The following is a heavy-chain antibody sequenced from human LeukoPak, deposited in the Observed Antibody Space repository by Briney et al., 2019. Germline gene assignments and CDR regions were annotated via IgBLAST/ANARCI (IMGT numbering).Heavy chain of an antibody. J-gene: IGHJ3*02. D-gene: IGHD3-16*01. CDR3: AKSSSSYGNDALDI. CDR2: IRGGGAAE. Sequence: RSGGSLRLSCAASGFTFSNFAMHWVRQTPEKGLEWVSSIRGGGAAEHYADSVEGRFTISRDNSKNTLYVQMNSLRAEDTAVYYCAKSSSSYGNDALDIWGQGTKVTVSS. V-gene: IGHV3-23*01. CDR1: GFTFSNFA.